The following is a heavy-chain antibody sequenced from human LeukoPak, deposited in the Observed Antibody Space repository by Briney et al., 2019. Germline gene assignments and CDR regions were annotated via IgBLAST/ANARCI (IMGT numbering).Heavy chain of an antibody. V-gene: IGHV1-24*01. Sequence: ASVKVSCKVSGYTLTELPMHWVRQAPGKGLEWMGGFDPEDGETIYAQKFQGRVTMTEDTSTDTAYMELSSLRSEDTAVYYCATESPPYYDSSGYRRFDYWGQGTLVTVSS. CDR1: GYTLTELP. D-gene: IGHD3-22*01. CDR2: FDPEDGET. J-gene: IGHJ4*02. CDR3: ATESPPYYDSSGYRRFDY.